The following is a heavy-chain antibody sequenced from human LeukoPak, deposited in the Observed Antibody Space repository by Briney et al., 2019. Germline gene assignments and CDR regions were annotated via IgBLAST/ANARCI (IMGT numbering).Heavy chain of an antibody. J-gene: IGHJ4*02. CDR1: GDSISSTSHY. V-gene: IGHV4-39*07. CDR3: ARGPVRYDSSGYYVTGGPDY. CDR2: VYFTGST. Sequence: SETLSLTCTVSGDSISSTSHYWDWLRQPPGKGPEWIGNVYFTGSTYYNPSLKSRVTLSVDTSKNQFSLKLSSVTAADTAVYYCARGPVRYDSSGYYVTGGPDYWGQGTLVTVSS. D-gene: IGHD3-22*01.